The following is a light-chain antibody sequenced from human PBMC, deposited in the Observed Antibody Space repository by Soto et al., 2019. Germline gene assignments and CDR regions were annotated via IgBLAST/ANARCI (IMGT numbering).Light chain of an antibody. Sequence: QFVLTQPPSASGTPGQRVTISCSGSSSNIGSNNVNWYQQLPGTAPKLVIYSNIQRPSGVPDRFSGSKSGTSASLAISGLLSDDEADYYCAAWDDSLHVYVFGAGTKVTVL. CDR3: AAWDDSLHVYV. CDR2: SNI. J-gene: IGLJ1*01. V-gene: IGLV1-44*01. CDR1: SSNIGSNN.